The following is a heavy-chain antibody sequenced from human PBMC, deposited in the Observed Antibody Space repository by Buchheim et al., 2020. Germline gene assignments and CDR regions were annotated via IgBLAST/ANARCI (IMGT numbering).Heavy chain of an antibody. Sequence: EVQLLESGGGLVQPGGSLRLSCAASGFTFSSYAMSWVRQAPGKGLEWVSGISGSGDSTYYADSVKGRFTFSRANSKNTLFLQMNSLRAEDTAVYYCAKDTLGYNWNYALYYFDYWGQGTL. CDR3: AKDTLGYNWNYALYYFDY. V-gene: IGHV3-23*01. D-gene: IGHD1-7*01. J-gene: IGHJ4*02. CDR1: GFTFSSYA. CDR2: ISGSGDST.